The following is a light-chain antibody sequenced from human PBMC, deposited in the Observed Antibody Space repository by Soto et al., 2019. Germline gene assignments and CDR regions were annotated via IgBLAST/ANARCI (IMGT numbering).Light chain of an antibody. CDR1: SSDVGSYNL. Sequence: QSVRTQPASVSGSPGQSITISCTGTSSDVGSYNLVSWYQQHPGKAPKLIIYEDSKRPSGVSNRFSGSKSGNTASLTISGLQTDFDADTYTTQFYTSSSHVF. CDR3: TQFYTSSSHV. V-gene: IGLV2-23*01. J-gene: IGLJ1*01. CDR2: EDS.